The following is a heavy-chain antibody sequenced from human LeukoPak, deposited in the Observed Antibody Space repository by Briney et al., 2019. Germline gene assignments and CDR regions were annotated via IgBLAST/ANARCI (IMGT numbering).Heavy chain of an antibody. CDR2: IYHSGST. D-gene: IGHD5-18*01. CDR3: AAKGYSYGYGIDY. V-gene: IGHV4-4*02. Sequence: PSETLSLTCAVSGGSISSSNWWSWVRQPPGQGLEWIGEIYHSGSTNYNPSLKSRVTISVDKSKNQFSLKLSSVTAADTAVYYCAAKGYSYGYGIDYWGQGTLVTVSS. CDR1: GGSISSSNW. J-gene: IGHJ4*02.